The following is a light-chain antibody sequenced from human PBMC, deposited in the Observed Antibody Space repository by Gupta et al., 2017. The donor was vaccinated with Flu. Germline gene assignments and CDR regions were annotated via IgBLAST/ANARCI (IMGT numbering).Light chain of an antibody. CDR2: RNN. Sequence: VPLSCSGGHSNIGRHSIHWFRQPPETAPNLLIYRNNQRPSGVPARFSGSKSGTSASLAISGLRSEDEADYYCVTWDDTLSAYVFGTGTKVTVL. V-gene: IGLV1-47*01. CDR3: VTWDDTLSAYV. CDR1: HSNIGRHS. J-gene: IGLJ1*01.